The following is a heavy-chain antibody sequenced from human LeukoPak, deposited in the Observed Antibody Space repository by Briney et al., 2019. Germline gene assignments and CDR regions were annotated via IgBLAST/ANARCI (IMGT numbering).Heavy chain of an antibody. V-gene: IGHV3-23*01. CDR3: AKRSDYGGNGNYFDY. J-gene: IGHJ4*02. CDR1: GFTFSSYG. Sequence: PGGSLRLSCAASGFTFSSYGMSWVRQAPGKGLEWVSAISGRDTNTYYADSVKGRFIVSRENSQNTLFLQMNSLKVEDKAVYYCAKRSDYGGNGNYFDYWGQGTPVTVSS. CDR2: ISGRDTNT. D-gene: IGHD4-23*01.